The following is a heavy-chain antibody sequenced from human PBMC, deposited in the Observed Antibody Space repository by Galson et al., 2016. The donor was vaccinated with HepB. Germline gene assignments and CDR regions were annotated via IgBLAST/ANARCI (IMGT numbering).Heavy chain of an antibody. CDR1: NASIIRDSVY. Sequence: ETLSLTCTVSNASIIRDSVYWGWLRQSPGKGLEWIGSIYYTGNTYYNPSLTSRVTISVDTSQSQFSLRLRSVTATDTAVYYCARQLSIRYFSGPHLNWFDPWGQGTTVTVSA. V-gene: IGHV4-39*01. J-gene: IGHJ5*02. CDR3: ARQLSIRYFSGPHLNWFDP. CDR2: IYYTGNT. D-gene: IGHD3-9*01.